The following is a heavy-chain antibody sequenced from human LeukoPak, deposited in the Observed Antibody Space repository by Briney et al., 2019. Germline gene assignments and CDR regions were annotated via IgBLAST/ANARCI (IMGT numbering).Heavy chain of an antibody. V-gene: IGHV1-69*04. D-gene: IGHD3-9*01. CDR1: GYTFTSYA. CDR3: ARDPYDILTGYSHNWFDP. J-gene: IGHJ5*02. CDR2: IIPTLGIA. Sequence: ASVKVSCKASGYTFTSYAISWVRQAPGQGLEWMGRIIPTLGIANYAQKFQGRVTITADKSTSTAYMELSSLRSEDTAVYYCARDPYDILTGYSHNWFDPWGQGTLVTVSS.